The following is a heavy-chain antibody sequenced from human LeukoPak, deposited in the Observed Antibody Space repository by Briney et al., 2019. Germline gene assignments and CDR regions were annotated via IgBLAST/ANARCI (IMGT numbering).Heavy chain of an antibody. V-gene: IGHV1-8*02. CDR1: GYTFTSYG. J-gene: IGHJ5*02. CDR2: ISAYNGNT. D-gene: IGHD3-3*01. CDR3: ARGARVRRITIFGVVIQHNWFDP. Sequence: ASVKVSCKASGYTFTSYGISWVRQAPGQGLEWMGWISAYNGNTGYAQKFQGRVTMTRNTSISTAYMELSSLRSEDTAVYYCARGARVRRITIFGVVIQHNWFDPWGQGTLVTVSS.